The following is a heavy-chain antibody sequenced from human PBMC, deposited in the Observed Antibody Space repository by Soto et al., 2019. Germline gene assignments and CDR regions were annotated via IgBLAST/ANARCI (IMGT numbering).Heavy chain of an antibody. J-gene: IGHJ5*02. Sequence: GWSVRLSCAASTLTVSLYGIQWVRQAPGKGLDWVAFISNDGGTQYYADSVKGRFSISRDNSMNTVDLHMNSLRAEDTAIYYCAKSMMATTGANWLDPWGQGTLVTVSS. V-gene: IGHV3-30*18. CDR2: ISNDGGTQ. CDR1: TLTVSLYG. D-gene: IGHD1-1*01. CDR3: AKSMMATTGANWLDP.